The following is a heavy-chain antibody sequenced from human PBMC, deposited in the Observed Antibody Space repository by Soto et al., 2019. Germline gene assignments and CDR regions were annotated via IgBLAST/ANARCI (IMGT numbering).Heavy chain of an antibody. J-gene: IGHJ1*01. CDR3: AKRRLNTITSLSDF. CDR2: ISYDGSNK. V-gene: IGHV3-30*18. Sequence: GGSLRLSCAASGFSFSSYGMQWVRQAPGKGLEWVAVISYDGSNKYYADSVKDRFTISRDNSDNTLHLQMNSLRDDDTAIYYCAKRRLNTITSLSDFWGQGVQVTVSS. CDR1: GFSFSSYG. D-gene: IGHD2-2*01.